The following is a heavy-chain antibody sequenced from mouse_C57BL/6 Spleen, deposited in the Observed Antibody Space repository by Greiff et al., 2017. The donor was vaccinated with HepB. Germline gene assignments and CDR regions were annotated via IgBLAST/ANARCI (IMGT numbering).Heavy chain of an antibody. CDR2: IYPGGGYT. CDR3: ERKGYGSSNWYFDG. V-gene: IGHV1-63*01. D-gene: IGHD1-1*01. Sequence: LVESGAELVRPGTSVKMSCKASGYTFTNYWIGWAKQRPGHGLEWIGAIYPGGGYTNYNEKFKGKATLTADKSSSTAYMQFSSLTSEDSAIYDCERKGYGSSNWYFDGWGTGTTVTVAS. J-gene: IGHJ1*03. CDR1: GYTFTNYW.